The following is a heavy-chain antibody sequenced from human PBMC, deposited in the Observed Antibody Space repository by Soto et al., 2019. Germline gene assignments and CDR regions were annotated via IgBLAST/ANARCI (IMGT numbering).Heavy chain of an antibody. V-gene: IGHV4-34*01. CDR3: ASNGGDYGRKYFQH. D-gene: IGHD2-21*02. CDR2: INYSGNI. J-gene: IGHJ1*01. Sequence: QVQLQQGGAGLLKPSETLSLNCSVYGASVSSYYWSWIRQPPGKGLEWIGQINYSGNINYNPSLKGRATISVDTSKNHFSLRGSPVTAADTAVYYCASNGGDYGRKYFQHWGQGTLVTVSS. CDR1: GASVSSYY.